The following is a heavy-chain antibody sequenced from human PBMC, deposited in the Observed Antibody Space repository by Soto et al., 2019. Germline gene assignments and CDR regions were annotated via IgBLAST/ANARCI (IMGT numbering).Heavy chain of an antibody. CDR2: IKSKTDGGTT. D-gene: IGHD3-22*01. Sequence: GGSLRLSCAASGFTFSNAWMSWVRRAPGKGLEWVGRIKSKTDGGTTDYAAPVKGRFTISRDDSKNTLYLQMNSLKTEDTAVYYCTTDTMIVVVPGDYWGQGTLVTVSS. J-gene: IGHJ4*02. V-gene: IGHV3-15*01. CDR1: GFTFSNAW. CDR3: TTDTMIVVVPGDY.